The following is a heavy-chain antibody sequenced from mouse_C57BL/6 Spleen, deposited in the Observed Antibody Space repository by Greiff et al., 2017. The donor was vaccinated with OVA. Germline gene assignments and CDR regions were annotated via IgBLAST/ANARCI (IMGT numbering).Heavy chain of an antibody. J-gene: IGHJ2*01. CDR2: INPNNGGT. CDR1: GYTFTDYY. Sequence: VQLQQSGPELVKPGASVKISCKASGYTFTDYYMNWVKQSRGKSLEWIGDINPNNGGTSYNQKFKGKATLTVDKSSSTAYMELRSLTSEDSAVYYCARAGRRVFDYWGQGTTLTVSS. V-gene: IGHV1-26*01. CDR3: ARAGRRVFDY.